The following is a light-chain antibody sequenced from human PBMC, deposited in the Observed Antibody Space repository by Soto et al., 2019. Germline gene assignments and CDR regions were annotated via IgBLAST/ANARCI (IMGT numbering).Light chain of an antibody. Sequence: EIVLTQSPGTLSLSPGERATLSCRASQSVPSNFLAWYQQKPGQAPILLIYSVSRRATGIQDRFSGSGSGTDFTLTISRLEPEDFAVYYCQQYDSSWTFGQGTKVEIK. CDR1: QSVPSNF. CDR2: SVS. CDR3: QQYDSSWT. J-gene: IGKJ1*01. V-gene: IGKV3-20*01.